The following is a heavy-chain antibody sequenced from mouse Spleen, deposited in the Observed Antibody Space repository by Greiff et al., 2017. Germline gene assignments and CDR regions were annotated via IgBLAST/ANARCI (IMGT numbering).Heavy chain of an antibody. CDR1: GYTFTSYY. J-gene: IGHJ3*01. CDR3: ARHDYYGYDRAWFAY. V-gene: IGHV1-62-2*01. D-gene: IGHD2-2*01. CDR2: FYPGSGSI. Sequence: QVQLQQPGAELVKPGASVKLSCKASGYTFTSYYMYWVKQRSGQGLEWIGWFYPGSGSIKYNEKFKDKATLTADKSSSTVYMELSRLTSEDSAVYFCARHDYYGYDRAWFAYWGQGTLVTVSA.